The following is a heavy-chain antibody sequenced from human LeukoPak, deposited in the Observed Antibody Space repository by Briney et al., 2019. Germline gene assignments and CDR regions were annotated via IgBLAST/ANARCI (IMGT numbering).Heavy chain of an antibody. V-gene: IGHV3-23*01. CDR3: ARADQWLTPYYFDY. CDR1: GFTFSSYA. J-gene: IGHJ4*02. CDR2: ISGSGGST. Sequence: GGSLRLSCAASGFTFSSYAMNWVRQAPGKGLEWVSAISGSGGSTYYADSVKGRFTISRDNSKNTLYLQMNSLRAEDTAVYYCARADQWLTPYYFDYWGQGTLVTVSS. D-gene: IGHD6-19*01.